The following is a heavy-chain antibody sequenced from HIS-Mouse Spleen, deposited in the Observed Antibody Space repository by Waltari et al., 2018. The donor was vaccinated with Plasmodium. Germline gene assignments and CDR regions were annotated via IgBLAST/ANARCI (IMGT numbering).Heavy chain of an antibody. V-gene: IGHV4-59*08. CDR1: GGSISSYY. Sequence: QVQLQESGPGLVKPSETLSLTCPVSGGSISSYYWSWIRQPPGKGMEWIGYIYYSGRTNYNPSLKSRVTISVDTSKNQFSLKLSSVTAADTAVYYCARHRYSSSWYSYWGQGTLVTVSS. D-gene: IGHD6-13*01. CDR3: ARHRYSSSWYSY. J-gene: IGHJ4*02. CDR2: IYYSGRT.